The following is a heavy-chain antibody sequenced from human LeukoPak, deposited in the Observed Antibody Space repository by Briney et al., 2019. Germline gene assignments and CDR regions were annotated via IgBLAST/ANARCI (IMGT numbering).Heavy chain of an antibody. CDR2: IGPHNGDT. CDR3: ARDRGYGVDTFDY. J-gene: IGHJ4*02. V-gene: IGHV1-18*04. D-gene: IGHD5/OR15-5a*01. CDR1: GYSFTTYG. Sequence: VASVKVSCESSGYSFTTYGVSWVRQAPGQGLEWMGWIGPHNGDTNYAQRFEGRVTMTTDTSTSTVYMEVTSVTSDDTAVYYCARDRGYGVDTFDYWGQGTLVIVSS.